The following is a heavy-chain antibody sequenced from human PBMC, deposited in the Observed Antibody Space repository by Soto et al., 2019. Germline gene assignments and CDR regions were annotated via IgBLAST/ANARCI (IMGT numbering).Heavy chain of an antibody. D-gene: IGHD1-1*01. CDR2: ISAHNGNT. CDR1: GYTFTGYG. V-gene: IGHV1-18*01. CDR3: ARGRYGDY. Sequence: QVHLVQSGAEVKKPGASVKVSCKGSGYTFTGYGITWVRQAPGQGLEWMGWISAHNGNTDYAQRLQGRVTATRDTSTSTAYMELRSLRSDDTAVYYCARGRYGDYWGQGALVTVSS. J-gene: IGHJ4*02.